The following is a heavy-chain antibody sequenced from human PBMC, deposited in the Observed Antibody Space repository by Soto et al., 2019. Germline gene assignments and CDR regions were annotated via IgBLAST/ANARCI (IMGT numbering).Heavy chain of an antibody. CDR3: ASHFTGVLVLGASPPGGDNYGWDV. V-gene: IGHV1-69*02. J-gene: IGHJ6*02. D-gene: IGHD2-8*02. Sequence: QVQLVQSGAEVKKPGSSVKVSCKASGGTFSRYTISWVRQAPGQGLEWMGRIIPILDIPNYAQNFQGRVTSTADKSTSTAYSELSSLRADDTAVYYCASHFTGVLVLGASPPGGDNYGWDVWGQGTTVTVSS. CDR1: GGTFSRYT. CDR2: IIPILDIP.